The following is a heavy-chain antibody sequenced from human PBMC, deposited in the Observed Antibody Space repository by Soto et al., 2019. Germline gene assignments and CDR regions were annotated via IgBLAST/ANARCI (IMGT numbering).Heavy chain of an antibody. D-gene: IGHD2-2*01. CDR1: GGSISSGGSY. J-gene: IGHJ4*02. V-gene: IGHV4-30-4*01. Sequence: SETVSLTCTVSGGSISSGGSYWGWIRHPPGKGLEWIGYIYYSGNTYFNPSLKSRVTLSVDTSKNQFSLNLSSVTAADTAVYYCVRYCSTTKCPFDYWGQGTLVTVSS. CDR3: VRYCSTTKCPFDY. CDR2: IYYSGNT.